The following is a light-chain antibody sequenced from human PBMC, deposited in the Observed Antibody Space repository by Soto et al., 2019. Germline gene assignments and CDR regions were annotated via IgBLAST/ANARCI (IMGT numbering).Light chain of an antibody. CDR2: GAS. Sequence: DIPMTQSPSSLSASVGDRITITCQASQDITTYLNWYQQKPGKAPKLLIYGASTLEKGVPSRFSGSGSGTDFTVVISSLQPEDLATYYCQQYDTIQYSFGQGTKLEIK. CDR1: QDITTY. V-gene: IGKV1-33*01. CDR3: QQYDTIQYS. J-gene: IGKJ2*03.